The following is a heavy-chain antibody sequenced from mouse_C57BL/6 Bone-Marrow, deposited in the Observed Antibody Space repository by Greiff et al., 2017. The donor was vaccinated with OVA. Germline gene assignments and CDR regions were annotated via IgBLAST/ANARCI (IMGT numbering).Heavy chain of an antibody. J-gene: IGHJ2*01. CDR3: ARDKGYYAPDY. CDR1: GFTSSSYA. V-gene: IGHV5-4*01. Sequence: DVKLVESGGGLVKPGGSLKLSCAASGFTSSSYAMSWVRQTPEKRLEWVATISDGGSYTYYPDNVKGRFTISRDNAKNNLYLQMSHLKSEDTAMYYCARDKGYYAPDYWGQGTTLTVSS. CDR2: ISDGGSYT. D-gene: IGHD2-1*01.